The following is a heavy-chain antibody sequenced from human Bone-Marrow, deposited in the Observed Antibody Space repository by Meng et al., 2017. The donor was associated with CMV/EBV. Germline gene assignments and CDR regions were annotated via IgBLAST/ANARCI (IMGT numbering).Heavy chain of an antibody. Sequence: FSSYGMQWVRQAPGKGLEWVAFIRYDGSNKYYADSVKGRFTISRDNSKNTLYLQMNSLRAEDTAVYYCAKDGITIFGVVTESRWFDPWGQGTLVTVSS. D-gene: IGHD3-3*01. V-gene: IGHV3-30*02. CDR1: FSSYG. CDR2: IRYDGSNK. CDR3: AKDGITIFGVVTESRWFDP. J-gene: IGHJ5*02.